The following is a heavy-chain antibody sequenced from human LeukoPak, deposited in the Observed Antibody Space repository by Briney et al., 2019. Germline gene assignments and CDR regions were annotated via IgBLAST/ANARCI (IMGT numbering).Heavy chain of an antibody. CDR2: IYYSGST. CDR1: GGSISTFY. D-gene: IGHD2-21*02. CDR3: ASERTYCGGDCYSDFDY. Sequence: SETLSLTCTVSGGSISTFYWSWIRQPPGKGLEWIGSIYYSGSTYYNPSLKSRVTISVDTSKNQFSLKLSSVTAADTAVYYCASERTYCGGDCYSDFDYWGQGTLVTVSS. V-gene: IGHV4-59*05. J-gene: IGHJ4*02.